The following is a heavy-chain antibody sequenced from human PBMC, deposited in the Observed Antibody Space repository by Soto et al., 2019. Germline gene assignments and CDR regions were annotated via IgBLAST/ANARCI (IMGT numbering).Heavy chain of an antibody. J-gene: IGHJ4*02. CDR3: ARHTTVWGGLDY. V-gene: IGHV4-31*03. D-gene: IGHD3-16*01. CDR1: GGSISSGGYY. Sequence: SETLSLTCTVSGGSISSGGYYWSWIRQHPGKGLEWIGYIYYSGSTYYNPSLKSRVTISVDTSKNQFSLKLSSVTAADTAVYYCARHTTVWGGLDYWGQGTLGTVSS. CDR2: IYYSGST.